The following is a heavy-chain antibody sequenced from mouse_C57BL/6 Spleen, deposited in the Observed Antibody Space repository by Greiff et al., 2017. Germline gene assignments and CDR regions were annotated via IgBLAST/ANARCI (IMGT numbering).Heavy chain of an antibody. CDR1: GFTFSSYG. V-gene: IGHV5-6*01. CDR3: ARHSDYSHYHFDV. CDR2: ISSGGSYT. J-gene: IGHJ1*03. Sequence: EVKLVESGGDLVKPGGSLKLSCAASGFTFSSYGMSWVRQTPDKRLEWVATISSGGSYTYYPDSVKGRFTISRDTAKNTLYLQMSSLKSEDTAMYSCARHSDYSHYHFDVWGTGTSLTVSS. D-gene: IGHD2-5*01.